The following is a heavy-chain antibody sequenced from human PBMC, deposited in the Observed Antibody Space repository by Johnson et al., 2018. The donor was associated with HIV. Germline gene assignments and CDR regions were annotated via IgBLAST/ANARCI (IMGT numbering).Heavy chain of an antibody. V-gene: IGHV3-66*01. Sequence: MLLVESGGGLVQPGGSLRLSCAASGFTVSSNYMSWVRQAPGKGLEWVSVIYSGGSTYYADSVKGRFTISRDNSENTLYLQMNSLRAEETAVYYCASGALAYCGGDCYSDAFDIWGQGTMVTVSS. CDR2: IYSGGST. CDR3: ASGALAYCGGDCYSDAFDI. J-gene: IGHJ3*02. CDR1: GFTVSSNY. D-gene: IGHD2-21*02.